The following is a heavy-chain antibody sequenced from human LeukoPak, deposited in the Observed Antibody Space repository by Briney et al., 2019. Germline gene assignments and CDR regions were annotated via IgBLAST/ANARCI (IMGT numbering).Heavy chain of an antibody. Sequence: SLRLSCTASVFSFSSYAMSCVRHAPGKGPEWGSAICGSGGGTYYADSVNGLFTISVDNSKNTLYLQMNSLRAEDTAVYYCAAISGVDYWGPGTLVTVSS. V-gene: IGHV3-23*01. J-gene: IGHJ4*02. CDR3: AAISGVDY. D-gene: IGHD3-9*01. CDR1: VFSFSSYA. CDR2: ICGSGGGT.